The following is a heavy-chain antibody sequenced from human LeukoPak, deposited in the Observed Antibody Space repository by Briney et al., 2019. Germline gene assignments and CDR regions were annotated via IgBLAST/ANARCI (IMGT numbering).Heavy chain of an antibody. CDR1: GYTFTSYG. V-gene: IGHV1-18*01. CDR2: ISAYNGNT. Sequence: ASVKVSCKASGYTFTSYGISWVRQAPGQGLEWMGWISAYNGNTNYAQKLQGRVTMTTDTSTSTAHMGLRSLRSDDTAVYYCARDLGHCSSTSCRNWFDPWGQGTLVTVSS. CDR3: ARDLGHCSSTSCRNWFDP. J-gene: IGHJ5*02. D-gene: IGHD2-2*01.